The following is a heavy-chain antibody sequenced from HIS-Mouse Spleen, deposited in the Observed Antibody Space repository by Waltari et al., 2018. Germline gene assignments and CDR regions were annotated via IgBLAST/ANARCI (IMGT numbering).Heavy chain of an antibody. CDR3: ARASRDLLLPRYFDL. V-gene: IGHV4-59*01. CDR1: GASLSSYS. J-gene: IGHJ2*01. CDR2: YYSGST. Sequence: QVQLQESGPGLVKPSETLSLTCTVSGASLSSYSWSWIRQPPGKGLEWIGYYSGSTNYNPSLKSRVTISVDTSKNQFSLKLSSVTAADTAVYYCARASRDLLLPRYFDLWGRGTLVTVSS.